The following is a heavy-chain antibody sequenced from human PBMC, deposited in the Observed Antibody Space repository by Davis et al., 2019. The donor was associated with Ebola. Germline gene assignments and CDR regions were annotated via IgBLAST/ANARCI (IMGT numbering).Heavy chain of an antibody. D-gene: IGHD2-15*01. J-gene: IGHJ4*02. CDR2: INTNTGNP. CDR1: GYTFSSHA. CDR3: ARATYCSGGSCYSAH. V-gene: IGHV7-4-1*02. Sequence: ASVKVSCKASGYTFSSHAMNWVRQAPGQGLEWMGWINTNTGNPTYAQGFTGRFVFSLDTSGSTAYLQISSLKAEDTAVYYCARATYCSGGSCYSAHWGQGTLVTVSS.